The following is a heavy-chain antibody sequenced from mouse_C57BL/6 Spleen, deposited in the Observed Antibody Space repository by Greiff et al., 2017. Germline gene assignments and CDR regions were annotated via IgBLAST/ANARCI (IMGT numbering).Heavy chain of an antibody. D-gene: IGHD1-1*01. J-gene: IGHJ4*01. CDR1: GFTFNTYA. V-gene: IGHV10-3*01. CDR3: VGDYGSSYLYYAMDY. Sequence: EVQGVESGGGLVQPKGSLTLSCAASGFTFNTYAMHWVRQAPGKGLEWVARIRSKSSNYATYYADSVKDRFTISRDDSQSMLYLQMNNLKTEDTAMYDCVGDYGSSYLYYAMDYWGQGTSVTVSS. CDR2: IRSKSSNYAT.